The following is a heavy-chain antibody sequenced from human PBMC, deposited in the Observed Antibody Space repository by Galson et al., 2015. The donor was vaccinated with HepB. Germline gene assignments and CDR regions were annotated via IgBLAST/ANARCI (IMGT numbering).Heavy chain of an antibody. D-gene: IGHD3-10*01. J-gene: IGHJ4*02. CDR3: ARDYYGSGLFDY. Sequence: SVKVSCKASGYTFTSHCMHWVRQAPGQGLEWMGIINPSGGGTSYAQKFQGRVTMTRDTSTSTVYMELSSLRSEDTAVYYCARDYYGSGLFDYWGQGTLVTVPS. V-gene: IGHV1-46*03. CDR2: INPSGGGT. CDR1: GYTFTSHC.